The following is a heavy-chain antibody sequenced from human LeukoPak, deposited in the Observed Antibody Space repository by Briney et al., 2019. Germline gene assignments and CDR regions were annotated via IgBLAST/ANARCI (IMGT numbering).Heavy chain of an antibody. CDR2: IYHSGST. V-gene: IGHV4-38-2*02. D-gene: IGHD3-16*02. Sequence: SETLSLTCAVSGYSISSGYYWGWIRQPPGKGLEWIGSIYHSGSTYYNPSLKSRVTISVDTSKNQFSLKLSSVTAADTAVYYCARDVISGYFDYWGLGTLVTVSS. CDR3: ARDVISGYFDY. CDR1: GYSISSGYY. J-gene: IGHJ4*02.